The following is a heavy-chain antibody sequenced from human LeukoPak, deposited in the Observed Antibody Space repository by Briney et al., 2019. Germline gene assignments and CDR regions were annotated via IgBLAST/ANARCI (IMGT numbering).Heavy chain of an antibody. V-gene: IGHV4-59*08. CDR1: GGSISSYY. Sequence: SSETLSLTCTVSGGSISSYYWRWIRQPPGKGLEWIGYIYYSGSTNYNPSLKSRVTISVDTSKNQFSLKLSSVTAADTAVYYCARRRSSLLGYYYMDVWGKGTTVTVSS. D-gene: IGHD6-6*01. J-gene: IGHJ6*03. CDR3: ARRRSSLLGYYYMDV. CDR2: IYYSGST.